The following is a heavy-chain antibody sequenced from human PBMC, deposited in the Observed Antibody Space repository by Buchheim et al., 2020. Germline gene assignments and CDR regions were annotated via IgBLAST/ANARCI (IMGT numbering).Heavy chain of an antibody. D-gene: IGHD3-22*01. CDR3: AKDGSGYYYSSLPLDYFDY. J-gene: IGHJ4*02. V-gene: IGHV3-23*01. CDR2: ISIGGTNT. Sequence: EVQLLESGGGLVQPGGSLRLSCAASGFTFSNYAMTWVRQAPGKGLEWVSGISIGGTNTYYADSVKGRFTISRDNSKNTLYLQMNSLRAEDTAVYYCAKDGSGYYYSSLPLDYFDYWGQGTL. CDR1: GFTFSNYA.